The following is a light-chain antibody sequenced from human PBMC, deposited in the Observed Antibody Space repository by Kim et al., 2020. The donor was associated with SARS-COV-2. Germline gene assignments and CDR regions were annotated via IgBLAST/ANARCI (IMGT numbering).Light chain of an antibody. CDR1: QSISTY. V-gene: IGKV1-39*01. CDR2: AAS. Sequence: DIQMTQSPSSLAAFVGDRVTIACRASQSISTYLNWYQQKPGKAPKLLIYAASSLQSGVPSRFSGSGSGTDFTLTISSLQPEDFATYYCQQSHTTPFRTFGGGTKVDIK. J-gene: IGKJ4*01. CDR3: QQSHTTPFRT.